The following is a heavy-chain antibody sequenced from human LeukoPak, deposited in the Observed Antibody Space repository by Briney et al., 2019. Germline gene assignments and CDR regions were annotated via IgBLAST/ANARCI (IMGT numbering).Heavy chain of an antibody. J-gene: IGHJ4*02. CDR3: ARSGDSWSCDN. CDR2: INAGTGDG. CDR1: GYSFSHYG. D-gene: IGHD3-10*01. V-gene: IGHV1-3*01. Sequence: ASVKVSCKASGYSFSHYGVQWVRQAPGQTFEWMGWINAGTGDGKYSQKFQGRLTMTSDTSASTLYMELNSLRSEDTAVYYCARSGDSWSCDNWGQGTRVTVSS.